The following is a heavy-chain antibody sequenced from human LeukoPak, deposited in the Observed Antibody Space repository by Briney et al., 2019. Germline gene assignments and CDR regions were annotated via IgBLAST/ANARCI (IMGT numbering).Heavy chain of an antibody. CDR2: ISSSSSTI. J-gene: IGHJ5*02. V-gene: IGHV3-48*01. CDR1: GFTFSSYS. D-gene: IGHD1-26*01. Sequence: PGGSLRLSCAASGFTFSSYSMNWVRQAPGKGLEWVSYISSSSSTIYYADSVKGRFTISRDNAKNSLYLQMNSPRAEDTAVYYCARGGSYYINWFDPWGQGTLVTVSS. CDR3: ARGGSYYINWFDP.